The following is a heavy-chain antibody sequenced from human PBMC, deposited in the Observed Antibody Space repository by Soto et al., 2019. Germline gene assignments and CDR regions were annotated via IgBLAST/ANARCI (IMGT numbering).Heavy chain of an antibody. CDR3: ARHLTLYCSSTSCYYRLQSRAGDYYYMDV. V-gene: IGHV1-3*01. J-gene: IGHJ6*03. Sequence: SCKASGYTFTSYAIHWVRQAPGQGLEWMGWINVGNGNTKYSQKFQGRVTITRDTSASTAHMELSSLRSEDTAVYYCARHLTLYCSSTSCYYRLQSRAGDYYYMDVWGKGTSVTVSS. CDR1: GYTFTSYA. CDR2: INVGNGNT. D-gene: IGHD2-2*01.